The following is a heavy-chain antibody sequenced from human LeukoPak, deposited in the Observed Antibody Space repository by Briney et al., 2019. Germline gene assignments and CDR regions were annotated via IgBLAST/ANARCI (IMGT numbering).Heavy chain of an antibody. D-gene: IGHD3-10*01. V-gene: IGHV3-7*04. CDR3: TKDSSSGSSYYFHGMDV. J-gene: IGHJ6*02. Sequence: DSVKGRFTISRDSAKNTLYLQMNSLRAEDTALYYCTKDSSSGSSYYFHGMDVWGQGTTVTVS.